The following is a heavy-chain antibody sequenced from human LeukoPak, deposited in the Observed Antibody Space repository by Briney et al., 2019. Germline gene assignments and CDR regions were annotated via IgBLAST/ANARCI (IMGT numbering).Heavy chain of an antibody. Sequence: PSETLSLTCAVYGGSFSGYYWSWIRQPPGKGLEWIGEINHSGSTNYNPSLKSRVTISVDTSKNQFSLKLSSVTAADTAVYYCASVYSGSYGYWGQGTLVTVSS. V-gene: IGHV4-34*01. CDR1: GGSFSGYY. CDR3: ASVYSGSYGY. CDR2: INHSGST. J-gene: IGHJ4*02. D-gene: IGHD1-26*01.